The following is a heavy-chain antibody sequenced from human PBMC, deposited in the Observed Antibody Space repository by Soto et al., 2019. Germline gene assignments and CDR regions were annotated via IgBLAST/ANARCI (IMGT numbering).Heavy chain of an antibody. CDR1: GFTFSSYA. Sequence: EVQLLESGGGLVQPGGSLRLSCAASGFTFSSYAMSWVRQAPGTGLEWVSAISGSGGSTYYADSVKGRFTISRDNSKNTLYLQMNSLRAEDTAVYYCAKPTLRMVYAIGALDIWGQGTMVTVSS. CDR3: AKPTLRMVYAIGALDI. V-gene: IGHV3-23*01. J-gene: IGHJ3*02. D-gene: IGHD2-8*01. CDR2: ISGSGGST.